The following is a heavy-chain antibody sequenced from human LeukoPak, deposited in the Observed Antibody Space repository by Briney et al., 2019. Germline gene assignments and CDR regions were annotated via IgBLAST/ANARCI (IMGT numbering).Heavy chain of an antibody. J-gene: IGHJ3*02. V-gene: IGHV3-74*01. CDR3: ARSGIGRGFDI. D-gene: IGHD2/OR15-2a*01. CDR1: GFIVSSNY. CDR2: INKDATIT. Sequence: GGSLRLSCAASGFIVSSNYMSWVRQGPGKGLEWVSRINKDATITTYADSVKGRFTVSRDNVKNMVYLDMNGLRGDDTAVYYCARSGIGRGFDIWGRGATVTVSS.